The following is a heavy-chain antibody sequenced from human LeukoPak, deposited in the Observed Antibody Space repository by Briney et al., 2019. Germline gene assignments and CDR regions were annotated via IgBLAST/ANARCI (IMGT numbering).Heavy chain of an antibody. V-gene: IGHV3-48*01. CDR2: ITSSSTST. D-gene: IGHD6-13*01. CDR1: GFTFSSYS. J-gene: IGHJ6*02. CDR3: ARAYSSSLLRYYYGMDV. Sequence: GGSLRLSCAASGFTFSSYSMNWVRQAPGKGLEWVSYITSSSTSTHYADSVKGRFTISRDNSKNTLYLQMNSLRAEDTAVYYCARAYSSSLLRYYYGMDVWGQGTTVTVSS.